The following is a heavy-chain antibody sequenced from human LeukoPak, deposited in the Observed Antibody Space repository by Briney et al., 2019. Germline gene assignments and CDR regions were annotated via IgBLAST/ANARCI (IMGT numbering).Heavy chain of an antibody. CDR3: AREGGYGGNSYVILSYYYYYYMDV. J-gene: IGHJ6*03. Sequence: GASVKVSCKASGYTFTSYYMNWVRQAPGQGLEWMGIINPSGGSTSYAQKFQGRVTMTRDTSTSTAYMELSSLRSEDAAVYYCAREGGYGGNSYVILSYYYYYYMDVWGKGTTVTVSS. V-gene: IGHV1-46*01. CDR2: INPSGGST. D-gene: IGHD4-23*01. CDR1: GYTFTSYY.